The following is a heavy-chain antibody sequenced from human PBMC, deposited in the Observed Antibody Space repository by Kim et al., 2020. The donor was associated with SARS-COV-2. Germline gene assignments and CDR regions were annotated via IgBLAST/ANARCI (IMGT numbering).Heavy chain of an antibody. CDR3: VKDIGRYSSSTNAFDI. J-gene: IGHJ3*02. CDR2: ISSNGGST. Sequence: GGSLRLSCSASGFTFSSYAMHWVRQAPGKGLEYVSAISSNGGSTYYADSVKGRFTISRDNSKNTLYLQMSSLRAEDTAVYYCVKDIGRYSSSTNAFDIWGQGTMVTVSS. D-gene: IGHD6-6*01. CDR1: GFTFSSYA. V-gene: IGHV3-64D*06.